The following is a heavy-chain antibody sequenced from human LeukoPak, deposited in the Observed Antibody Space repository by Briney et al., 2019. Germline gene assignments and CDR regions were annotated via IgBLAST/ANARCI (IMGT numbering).Heavy chain of an antibody. J-gene: IGHJ6*03. CDR3: ARVRRAKRQNRYYFYYYMDV. D-gene: IGHD1-14*01. V-gene: IGHV3-7*01. Sequence: GGSLRLSCAASGFTFSSYWMSWVRQAPGKGLEWVANIKQDGSEKYYVDSVKGRFTISRDNAKDSLYLQMDSLRAEDTAVHFCARVRRAKRQNRYYFYYYMDVWGKGTTVTVSS. CDR1: GFTFSSYW. CDR2: IKQDGSEK.